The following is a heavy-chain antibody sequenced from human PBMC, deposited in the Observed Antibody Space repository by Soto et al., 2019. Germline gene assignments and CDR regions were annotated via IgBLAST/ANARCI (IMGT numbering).Heavy chain of an antibody. J-gene: IGHJ5*02. CDR3: VRDGTKTLRDWFDP. CDR1: GASISGFY. V-gene: IGHV4-4*07. Sequence: PSETLSLTCTVSGASISGFYWSWIRKSAGKGLEWIGRIYATGTTDYNPSLRSRVMMSVDTSKKQFSLKLRSVTAADTAVYYCVRDGTKTLRDWFDPWGQGISVTVSS. CDR2: IYATGTT. D-gene: IGHD1-1*01.